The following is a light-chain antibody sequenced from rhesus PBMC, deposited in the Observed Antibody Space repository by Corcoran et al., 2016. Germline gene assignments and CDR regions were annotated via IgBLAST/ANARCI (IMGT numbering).Light chain of an antibody. J-gene: IGKJ4*01. Sequence: DIQMTQSPSSLSASVGDTVTITCRASQGISSYLNWFQQKPGKAPKLLIYDASSLESGGPSRFSGSGSGTDFTLTVSRLQPEDFAAYYCLQHNSYPLTFGGGTKVEIK. CDR1: QGISSY. CDR3: LQHNSYPLT. V-gene: IGKV1-28*03. CDR2: DAS.